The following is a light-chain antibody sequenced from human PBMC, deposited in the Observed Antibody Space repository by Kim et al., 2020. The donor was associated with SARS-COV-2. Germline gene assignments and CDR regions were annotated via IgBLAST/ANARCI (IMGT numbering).Light chain of an antibody. CDR3: QQYDHLPIT. CDR2: DAA. CDR1: QDISSY. J-gene: IGKJ5*01. Sequence: ASVGDRVTITCQASQDISSYLNWYQHIPGKAPKLLIYDAANLETGVPSRFSGSGSGTDFTFTISSLQPGDLATYYCQQYDHLPITFGQGTRLEIK. V-gene: IGKV1-33*01.